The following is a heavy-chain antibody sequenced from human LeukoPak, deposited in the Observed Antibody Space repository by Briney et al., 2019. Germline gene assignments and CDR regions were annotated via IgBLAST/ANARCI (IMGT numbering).Heavy chain of an antibody. Sequence: TLSLTCTVSGGSISSYYWSWIRQPPGKALEWLALIYWDDDKRYSPSLKSRLTITKDTSKNQVVLTMTNMDPVDTATYYCGRGRGAVDYWGQGTLVTVSS. CDR3: GRGRGAVDY. D-gene: IGHD3-16*01. V-gene: IGHV2-5*08. J-gene: IGHJ4*02. CDR1: GGSISSYYW. CDR2: IYWDDDK.